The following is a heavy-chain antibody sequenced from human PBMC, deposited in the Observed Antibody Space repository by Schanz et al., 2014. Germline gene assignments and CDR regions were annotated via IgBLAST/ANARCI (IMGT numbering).Heavy chain of an antibody. V-gene: IGHV3-33*08. Sequence: VQLLESGGGLVQPGGSLRLSCAASGFTFSSYAMSWVRQAPGKGLEWVAVIWSDGTNEYYADSVKGRFTISGDSSKYTVYLQMNSLRAEDTAVYHCVSSGSYSSYAFWGQGTLVTVSS. D-gene: IGHD3-10*01. CDR1: GFTFSSYA. CDR3: VSSGSYSSYAF. CDR2: IWSDGTNE. J-gene: IGHJ4*02.